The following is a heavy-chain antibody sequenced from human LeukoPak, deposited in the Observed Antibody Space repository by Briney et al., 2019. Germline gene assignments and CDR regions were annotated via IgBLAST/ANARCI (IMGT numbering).Heavy chain of an antibody. CDR1: GFTFSSYW. J-gene: IGHJ4*02. Sequence: SLRLSCAASGFTFSSYWMHWVRQAPGKGLVWVTRINSDGISTSYADSVKGRFTISRDNAKNTLYVQMNSLRAEDTAVYYCARDLNGHYLNYLGQGTLVTVSS. CDR2: INSDGIST. CDR3: ARDLNGHYLNY. V-gene: IGHV3-74*01. D-gene: IGHD2-8*01.